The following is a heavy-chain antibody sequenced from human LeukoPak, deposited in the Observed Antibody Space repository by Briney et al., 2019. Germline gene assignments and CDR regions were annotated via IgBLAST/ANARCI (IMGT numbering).Heavy chain of an antibody. CDR3: ARDLIPAAVSDSYGMDV. CDR2: INPNSGGP. D-gene: IGHD2-2*01. J-gene: IGHJ6*02. V-gene: IGHV1-2*02. Sequence: ASVKVSCKASGYTFTAYYLHWVRQAPGQGLEWMGRINPNSGGPSSAQKFQGRVTMTRDTSISTAYMELNGLRSGDTAIYYCARDLIPAAVSDSYGMDVWGLGTTVTVSS. CDR1: GYTFTAYY.